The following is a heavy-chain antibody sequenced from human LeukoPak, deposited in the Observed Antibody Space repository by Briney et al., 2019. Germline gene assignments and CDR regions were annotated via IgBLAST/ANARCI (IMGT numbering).Heavy chain of an antibody. CDR1: GYTFTSYD. Sequence: ASVKVSCKASGYTFTSYDINWVRQATGQGLEWMGWMNPNSGNTGYAQKFQGRVTMTRNTSISTAYMELSSLRSEDTAVYYCARALYSSGWFHDYWGQGTLVTVSS. V-gene: IGHV1-8*01. CDR3: ARALYSSGWFHDY. D-gene: IGHD6-19*01. J-gene: IGHJ4*02. CDR2: MNPNSGNT.